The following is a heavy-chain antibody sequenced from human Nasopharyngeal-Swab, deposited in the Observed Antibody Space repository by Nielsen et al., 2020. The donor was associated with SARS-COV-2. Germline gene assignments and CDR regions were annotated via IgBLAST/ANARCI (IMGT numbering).Heavy chain of an antibody. CDR2: MNPNSGNT. Sequence: ASVKVSCKASGYNFTTYDFNWVRQATGQGLEWMGWMNPNSGNTGYAQKFQGRVTMTRKTSLSTAYLELRSLRSDDTAVYHCARGGVGPVGGALDYWGQGTLVTVSS. V-gene: IGHV1-8*01. CDR1: GYNFTTYD. J-gene: IGHJ4*02. D-gene: IGHD1-26*01. CDR3: ARGGVGPVGGALDY.